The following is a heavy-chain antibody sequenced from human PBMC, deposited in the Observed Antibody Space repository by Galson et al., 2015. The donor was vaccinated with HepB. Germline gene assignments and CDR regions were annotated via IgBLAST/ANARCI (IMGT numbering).Heavy chain of an antibody. J-gene: IGHJ4*02. CDR2: IIPILGIA. D-gene: IGHD2-15*01. CDR3: ARVGYCSGGSCYGFSPTPFDY. Sequence: SVKVSCKASGGTFSSYAISWVRQAPGQGLEWMGRIIPILGIANYAQKFQGRVTITADKSTSTAYMELSSLRSEDTAVYYCARVGYCSGGSCYGFSPTPFDYWGQGTLVTVST. V-gene: IGHV1-69*04. CDR1: GGTFSSYA.